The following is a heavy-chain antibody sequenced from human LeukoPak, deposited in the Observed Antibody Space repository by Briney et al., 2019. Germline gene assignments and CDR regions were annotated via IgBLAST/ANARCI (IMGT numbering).Heavy chain of an antibody. CDR1: GYTFTGYY. CDR2: INPNSGGT. V-gene: IGHV1-2*02. CDR3: ASHSGLGYSYSLARVDY. Sequence: GASVKVSCKASGYTFTGYYMHWVRQAPGQGLEWMGWINPNSGGTNYAQKFQGRVTMTRDTSISTAYMELSRLRSDDTAVYYCASHSGLGYSYSLARVDYWGQGTLVTVSS. J-gene: IGHJ4*02. D-gene: IGHD5-18*01.